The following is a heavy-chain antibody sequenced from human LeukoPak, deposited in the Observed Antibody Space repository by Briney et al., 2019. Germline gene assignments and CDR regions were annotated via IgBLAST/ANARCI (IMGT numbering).Heavy chain of an antibody. CDR3: AREGMVATFDY. V-gene: IGHV3-21*01. Sequence: PGGSLRLSCAASGFTFSSYSMNWVRQAPGKGLEWVSSISSSSSYVYYADSVKGRFTISRDKAKNSLYLQMNSLRAEDTAIYYCAREGMVATFDYWGLGTLVTVSS. CDR2: ISSSSSYV. J-gene: IGHJ4*02. CDR1: GFTFSSYS. D-gene: IGHD5-12*01.